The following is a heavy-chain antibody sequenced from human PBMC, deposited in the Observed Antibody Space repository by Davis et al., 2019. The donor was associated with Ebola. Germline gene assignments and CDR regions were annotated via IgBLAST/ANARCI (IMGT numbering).Heavy chain of an antibody. D-gene: IGHD3-10*01. V-gene: IGHV5-51*01. J-gene: IGHJ4*02. Sequence: GESLKISCKGSGYSFTSYWIGWVRQLPGKGLEWMGIIYPGDSDTRYSPSFQGQVTISAGKSINTAYLQWSSLKASDTALYYCARRNYFGSGSQYSHFDYWGQGTPVTVSS. CDR3: ARRNYFGSGSQYSHFDY. CDR1: GYSFTSYW. CDR2: IYPGDSDT.